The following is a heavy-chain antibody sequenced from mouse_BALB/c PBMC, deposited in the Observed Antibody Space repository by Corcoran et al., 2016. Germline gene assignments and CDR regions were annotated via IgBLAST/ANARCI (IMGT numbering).Heavy chain of an antibody. CDR2: INPYNGGT. CDR1: GYSFTGYT. V-gene: IGHV1-18*01. Sequence: EVQLQQSGPALVKPAASMKISCKASGYSFTGYTMNCVKQSHGKNLEWIGLINPYNGGTSYNQKFKGKATLTVDKSSSTAYMELLSLTSEDSAVYYCARPYYGSSYEYFDVWGAGTTVTVSS. J-gene: IGHJ1*01. CDR3: ARPYYGSSYEYFDV. D-gene: IGHD1-1*01.